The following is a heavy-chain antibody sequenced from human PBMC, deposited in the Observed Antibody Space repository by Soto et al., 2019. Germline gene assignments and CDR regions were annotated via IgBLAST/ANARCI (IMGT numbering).Heavy chain of an antibody. V-gene: IGHV4-59*01. D-gene: IGHD3-22*01. CDR2: ISYRGST. CDR3: ASSGIVGREVNTWFDP. J-gene: IGHJ5*02. Sequence: SETLSLTCTVSAGSITTSYWSWIRQPLGKALEWIGYISYRGSTNYNPSLKSRLPISIDTSKSQISLKLTSMTTADTAVYYCASSGIVGREVNTWFDPWGQGTLVTVSS. CDR1: AGSITTSY.